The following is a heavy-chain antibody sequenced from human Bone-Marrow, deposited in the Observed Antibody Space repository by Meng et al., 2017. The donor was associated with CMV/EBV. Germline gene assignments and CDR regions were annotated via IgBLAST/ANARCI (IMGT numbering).Heavy chain of an antibody. D-gene: IGHD3-10*02. J-gene: IGHJ4*02. V-gene: IGHV1-2*02. CDR1: GYTFTDYY. CDR2: IKPKSGGT. CDR3: ARGVRAMPGVRRGY. Sequence: ASVKVSCKASGYTFTDYYIQWVRQAPGQGLEWVGWIKPKSGGTNYAQKLQGRVTMTIDTSITTAYMELSSLRPDDTAVDYCARGVRAMPGVRRGYWGQGALVTVSS.